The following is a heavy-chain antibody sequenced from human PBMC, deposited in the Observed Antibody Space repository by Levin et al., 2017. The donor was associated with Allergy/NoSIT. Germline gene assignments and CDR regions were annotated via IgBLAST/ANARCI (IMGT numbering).Heavy chain of an antibody. D-gene: IGHD2-2*01. V-gene: IGHV1-18*01. CDR2: ISTHNGNT. Sequence: ASVKVSCKASGYTFKNYGISWVRQAPGQGLEWMGWISTHNGNTNYAQSFQGRVTMTTDTSTSTADMELRSLIADDTAVYSCARFVVTPVSYFYMDVWGKGTTVTVSS. J-gene: IGHJ6*03. CDR1: GYTFKNYG. CDR3: ARFVVTPVSYFYMDV.